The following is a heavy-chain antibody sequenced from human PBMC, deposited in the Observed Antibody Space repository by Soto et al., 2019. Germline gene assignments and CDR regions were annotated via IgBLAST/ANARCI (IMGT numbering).Heavy chain of an antibody. CDR1: GFTFDDYA. D-gene: IGHD3-9*01. CDR2: ISWSSRRV. V-gene: IGHV3-9*01. CDR3: VTSEYYDILTGPGD. Sequence: EVQLVESGGGLVQPGRSLRLSCAASGFTFDDYAMHWVRQVPGKGLEWVSGISWSSRRVGYADSVKGRFTISRDNAKNSLYLQMNSLESEDTALYYCVTSEYYDILTGPGDWGQGTLVTVSS. J-gene: IGHJ4*02.